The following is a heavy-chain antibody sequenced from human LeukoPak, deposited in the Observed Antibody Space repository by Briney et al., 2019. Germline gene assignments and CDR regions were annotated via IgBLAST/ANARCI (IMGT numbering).Heavy chain of an antibody. J-gene: IGHJ4*02. Sequence: SQTLPLTCTVSGGSVSSGSYYWSWIRQPPGKGLEWIGYIYYSGSTNYNPSLKSRVTISVDTSKNQFSLKLSSVTAADTAVYYCAGEIVVPAAILDYWGQGTLVTVSS. CDR1: GGSVSSGSYY. V-gene: IGHV4-61*01. D-gene: IGHD2-2*01. CDR2: IYYSGST. CDR3: AGEIVVPAAILDY.